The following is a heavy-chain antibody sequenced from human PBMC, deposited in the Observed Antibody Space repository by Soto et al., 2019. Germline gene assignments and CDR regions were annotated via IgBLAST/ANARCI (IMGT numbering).Heavy chain of an antibody. J-gene: IGHJ4*02. V-gene: IGHV3-23*01. D-gene: IGHD3-22*01. Sequence: GGSLRLSCAASGFTFSSYAMSWVRQAPGKGLERVSAICYYGSSKYYADSVKGRFTISRDNSKNTLYLQMNSLRAEDTAVYYCAKDWAPLSIYYDSSGHYWGQGTLVTVSS. CDR3: AKDWAPLSIYYDSSGHY. CDR1: GFTFSSYA. CDR2: ICYYGSSK.